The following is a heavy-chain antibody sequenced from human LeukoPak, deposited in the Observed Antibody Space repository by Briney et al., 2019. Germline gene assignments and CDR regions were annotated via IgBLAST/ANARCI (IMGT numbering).Heavy chain of an antibody. D-gene: IGHD3-16*01. V-gene: IGHV4-59*01. CDR2: IYYSGST. Sequence: SETLSLTCTVSGGSLSGYYWSWIRQPPGKGLEWIGYIYYSGSTNYNPSLKSRVTISVDTSKNQFSLKLSSVTAADTAVYYCARGERLGPDIWGQGTMVTVSS. CDR3: ARGERLGPDI. CDR1: GGSLSGYY. J-gene: IGHJ3*02.